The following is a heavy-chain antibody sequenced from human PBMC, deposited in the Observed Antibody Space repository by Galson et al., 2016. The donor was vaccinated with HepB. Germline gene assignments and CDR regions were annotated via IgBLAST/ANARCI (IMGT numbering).Heavy chain of an antibody. D-gene: IGHD1-26*01. Sequence: SLRLSCAASGFTFSSYAMSWVRQAPGKGLEWVSTISDSGGSTYSADSVKGRFTISRDNSKNTLYLQMNSFHQGPIGLPPGALLQEHLWG. V-gene: IGHV3-23*01. CDR2: ISDSGGST. J-gene: IGHJ6*01. CDR1: GFTFSSYA. CDR3: ALLQEHL.